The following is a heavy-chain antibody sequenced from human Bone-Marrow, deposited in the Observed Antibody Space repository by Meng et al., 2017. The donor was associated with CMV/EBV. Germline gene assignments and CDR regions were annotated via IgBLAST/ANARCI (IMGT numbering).Heavy chain of an antibody. V-gene: IGHV5-51*01. J-gene: IGHJ6*02. CDR2: IYPGDSDT. Sequence: KVSCKGSGYSFTSYWIGWVRQMPGKGLEWMGIIYPGDSDTRYSPSFQGQVTISADKSISTAYLQWSSLKASDTAMYYCARHGSYYYYGMDVWGQGTAVTVPS. CDR1: GYSFTSYW. D-gene: IGHD5-12*01. CDR3: ARHGSYYYYGMDV.